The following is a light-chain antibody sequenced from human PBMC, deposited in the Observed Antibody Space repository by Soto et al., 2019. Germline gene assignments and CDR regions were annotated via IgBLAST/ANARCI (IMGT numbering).Light chain of an antibody. CDR3: SSYTSNTHYV. J-gene: IGLJ1*01. CDR1: SSDVGGYNY. V-gene: IGLV2-14*01. CDR2: EVS. Sequence: QSALTQPASVSGSPGQSITISCTGTSSDVGGYNYVSWYQQHPGKAPKLMIYEVSNRPSGVSNRFSGSKSGNTASLTISGLQAEDEADYYCSSYTSNTHYVFGTGTKLTVL.